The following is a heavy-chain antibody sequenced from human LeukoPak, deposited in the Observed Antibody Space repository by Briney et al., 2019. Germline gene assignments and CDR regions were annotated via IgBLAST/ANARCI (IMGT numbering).Heavy chain of an antibody. D-gene: IGHD6-13*01. CDR2: IYYSGST. CDR3: ARDGRGGIAAAGNDY. Sequence: PSETLSLTCTVSGGSISSSSYYWGWIRQPPGKGLEWIGSIYYSGSTYYNPSLKSRVTISVDTSKNQFSLKLSSVTAADTAVYYCARDGRGGIAAAGNDYWGQGTLVTVSS. V-gene: IGHV4-39*07. J-gene: IGHJ4*02. CDR1: GGSISSSSYY.